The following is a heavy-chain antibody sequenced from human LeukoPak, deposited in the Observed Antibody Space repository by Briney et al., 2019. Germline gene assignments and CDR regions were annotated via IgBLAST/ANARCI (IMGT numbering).Heavy chain of an antibody. V-gene: IGHV1-2*02. Sequence: ASVKVSCKASGYTFTGYYIHWVRQAPGQGLEWMGWINANSGDTNYAQKFQGRVTMTRDTSISTAYMELSRLRSDDTAVYYCARADFLDVWGKGTTVTVSS. J-gene: IGHJ6*04. CDR2: INANSGDT. CDR3: ARADFLDV. CDR1: GYTFTGYY. D-gene: IGHD3-3*01.